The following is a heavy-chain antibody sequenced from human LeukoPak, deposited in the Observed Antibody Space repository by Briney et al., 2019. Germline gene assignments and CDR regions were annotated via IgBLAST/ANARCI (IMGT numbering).Heavy chain of an antibody. D-gene: IGHD3-22*01. CDR1: GFTFSSYG. V-gene: IGHV3-30*02. CDR2: IRYDGSNK. Sequence: GGSLRLSCAASGFTFSSYGMHWVRQAPGKGLEWVAFIRYDGSNKYYADSVKGRFTISRDNSKNTLYLQMNSLRAEDTAVYHCAIGPYYDSSGYYQGFDYWGQGTLVTVSS. CDR3: AIGPYYDSSGYYQGFDY. J-gene: IGHJ4*02.